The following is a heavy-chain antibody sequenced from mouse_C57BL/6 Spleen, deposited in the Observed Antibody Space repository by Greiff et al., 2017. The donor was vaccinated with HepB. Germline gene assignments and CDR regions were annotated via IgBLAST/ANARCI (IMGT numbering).Heavy chain of an antibody. D-gene: IGHD1-1*01. J-gene: IGHJ2*01. CDR2: IYPGDGDT. CDR3: ARPYGIHPFDY. Sequence: QVTLKESGAELVKPGASVKISCKASGYAFSSYWMNWVKQRPGKGLEWIGQIYPGDGDTNYNGKFKGKATLTADKSSSTAYMQLSSLTSEDSAVYFCARPYGIHPFDYWGQGTTLTVSS. V-gene: IGHV1-80*01. CDR1: GYAFSSYW.